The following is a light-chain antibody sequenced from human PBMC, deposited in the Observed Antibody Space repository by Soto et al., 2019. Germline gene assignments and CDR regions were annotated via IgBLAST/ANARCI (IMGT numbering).Light chain of an antibody. J-gene: IGLJ2*01. CDR3: QSADTSGTPL. V-gene: IGLV3-25*03. CDR2: KDT. CDR1: ALPNRY. Sequence: SYELTQPPSVSLSPGQTARITCSGDALPNRYSYWYQQKPGQAPVVIIFKDTERPSGIPERFSGSSSGTTVTLIISGVQAEDEADYYCQSADTSGTPLFGGGTKLTVL.